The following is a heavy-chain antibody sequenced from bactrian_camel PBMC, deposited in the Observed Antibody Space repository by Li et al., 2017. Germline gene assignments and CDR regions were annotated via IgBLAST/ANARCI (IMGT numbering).Heavy chain of an antibody. CDR2: ISHGGGST. D-gene: IGHD1*01. V-gene: IGHV3S40*01. Sequence: VQLVESGGGLVQPGGSLRLSCVASVSTFTFSNYVMSWVRQAPGKGLEWVSGISHGGGSTYYADSVKGRFTISRDNAKNTVYLQMSNLKLGDSAMYYCAADFRPCPDAVLARIGDFDYRGQGTQVTVS. CDR1: VSTFTFSNYV. J-gene: IGHJ4*01. CDR3: AADFRPCPDAVLARIGDFDY.